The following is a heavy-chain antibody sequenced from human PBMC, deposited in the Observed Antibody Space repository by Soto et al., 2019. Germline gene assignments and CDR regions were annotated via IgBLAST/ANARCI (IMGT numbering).Heavy chain of an antibody. Sequence: QLQLQESGPGLVKPSETLSLTCTVSGGSISSSSYYWGWIRQPPGKGLEWIGSIYYSGSTYYNPSLKSRVTISVDTSKNQFSLKLRSVTAADTAVYYCASGIAFWSGYYARYWGQGTLVTVSS. J-gene: IGHJ4*02. CDR3: ASGIAFWSGYYARY. CDR2: IYYSGST. CDR1: GGSISSSSYY. D-gene: IGHD3-3*01. V-gene: IGHV4-39*01.